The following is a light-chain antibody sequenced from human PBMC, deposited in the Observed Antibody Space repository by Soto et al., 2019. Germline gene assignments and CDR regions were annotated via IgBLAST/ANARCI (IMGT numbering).Light chain of an antibody. CDR2: DAS. J-gene: IGKJ1*01. Sequence: DIQMTQSPSTLSASVGDRVTITCRASQSISSWLAWYQQKPGKAPKVLIYDASTLESGVPSRFSGSGSGTEFSLSISSLQPDDFATYYCQQYNYYGTFGQGTRVDI. CDR3: QQYNYYGT. V-gene: IGKV1-5*01. CDR1: QSISSW.